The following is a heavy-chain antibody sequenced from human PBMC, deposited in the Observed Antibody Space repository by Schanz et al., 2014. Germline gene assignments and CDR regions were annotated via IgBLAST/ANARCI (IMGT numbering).Heavy chain of an antibody. V-gene: IGHV3-23*04. CDR2: ISGSGGST. CDR3: AKDPSHGDYDYYFDY. Sequence: QMVESGGGLVQPGGSLRLSCAASGFTFSNYAMSWVRQAPGKGLEWVSGISGSGGSTYYADSVKGRFTISRDNSKNTLYLQMNSLRAEDTAVYYCAKDPSHGDYDYYFDYWGQGTLVTVSS. CDR1: GFTFSNYA. J-gene: IGHJ4*02. D-gene: IGHD3-22*01.